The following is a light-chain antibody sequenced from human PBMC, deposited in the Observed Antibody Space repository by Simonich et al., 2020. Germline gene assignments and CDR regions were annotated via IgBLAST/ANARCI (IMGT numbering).Light chain of an antibody. Sequence: DIVMTQSPDSLAVSLGERATINCKSSQSVLYSSNNKNYLACYQQKPGQPPKLLIYLASTRESGVPDRFSGSGSGTDFTLTISSLQAEDVAVYYCQQYYSTPITFGQGTRLEIK. CDR1: QSVLYSSNNKNY. J-gene: IGKJ5*01. CDR2: LAS. V-gene: IGKV4-1*01. CDR3: QQYYSTPIT.